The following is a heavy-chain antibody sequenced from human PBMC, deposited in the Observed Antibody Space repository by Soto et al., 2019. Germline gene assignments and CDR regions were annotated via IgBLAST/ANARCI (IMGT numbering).Heavy chain of an antibody. J-gene: IGHJ5*02. CDR3: VCGYSVAWHSWFDP. Sequence: PGGSLRLSCVASGFTFSSSWMHWVRQAPGKELVWVSLINGDGSNTHYADLVKGRCTISRDNAKNTLYLQMNALRAEDTAVYYCVCGYSVAWHSWFDPWGLGTLVTVSS. CDR2: INGDGSNT. CDR1: GFTFSSSW. D-gene: IGHD1-26*01. V-gene: IGHV3-74*01.